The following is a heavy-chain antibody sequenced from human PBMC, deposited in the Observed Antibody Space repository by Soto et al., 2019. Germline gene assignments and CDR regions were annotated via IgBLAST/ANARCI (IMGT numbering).Heavy chain of an antibody. V-gene: IGHV3-30*18. CDR1: GFTFSSYG. D-gene: IGHD3-22*01. J-gene: IGHJ1*01. Sequence: GGSLRLSCAASGFTFSSYGMHWVRQAPGKGLEWVAVISYDGSNKYYADSVKGRFTISRDNSKNTLYLQMNSLRAEDTAVYYGAKDPISYYDSSGSAEYFQHWGQGTLVTVSS. CDR2: ISYDGSNK. CDR3: AKDPISYYDSSGSAEYFQH.